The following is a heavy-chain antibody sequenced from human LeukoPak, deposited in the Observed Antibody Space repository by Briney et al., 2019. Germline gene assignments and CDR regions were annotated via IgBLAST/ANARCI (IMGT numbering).Heavy chain of an antibody. CDR2: IIPIFGTA. J-gene: IGHJ4*02. D-gene: IGHD3-3*01. V-gene: IGHV1-69*05. CDR1: GGTFSSYA. Sequence: GASVKVSCKASGGTFSSYAISWVRQAPGQGLEWMGGIIPIFGTANYAQKFQGRVTITTDESTSTAYMELSSLRSEDTAVYYCARGGNDDFWSGGGFFDYWGQGTLVTVSS. CDR3: ARGGNDDFWSGGGFFDY.